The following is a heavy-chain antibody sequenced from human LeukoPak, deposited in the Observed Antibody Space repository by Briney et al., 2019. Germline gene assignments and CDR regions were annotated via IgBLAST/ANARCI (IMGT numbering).Heavy chain of an antibody. V-gene: IGHV3-23*01. Sequence: GGSLRLSCVASGFIFSEYAMNWVRQAPGKGLEWVSVVGGDDTNYYIDSAKGRFTISRDNSKNTLYLQMNSLRGEDTAVYYCARGPWSAAGYNGMDVWGQGTTVTVSS. CDR2: VGGDDTN. CDR3: ARGPWSAAGYNGMDV. CDR1: GFIFSEYA. J-gene: IGHJ6*02. D-gene: IGHD6-13*01.